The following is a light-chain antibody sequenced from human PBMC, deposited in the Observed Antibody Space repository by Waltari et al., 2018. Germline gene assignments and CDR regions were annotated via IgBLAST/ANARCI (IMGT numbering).Light chain of an antibody. CDR3: QQSYNTPRT. J-gene: IGKJ1*01. CDR2: GSS. V-gene: IGKV1-39*01. Sequence: DIQMTQSPSSLSASVGYSVTITCRTSQSINTYLHLFQQRQGTAPNFLIYGSSSLQSGVPSRFNGSGSGTEFTLTINSLQPEDFATYFCQQSYNTPRTFGQGTKVEVK. CDR1: QSINTY.